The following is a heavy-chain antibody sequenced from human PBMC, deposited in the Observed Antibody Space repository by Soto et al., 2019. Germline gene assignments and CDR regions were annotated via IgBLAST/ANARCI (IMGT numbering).Heavy chain of an antibody. CDR2: ISGSGGST. CDR1: GFTFSSYA. J-gene: IGHJ3*02. D-gene: IGHD5-18*01. Sequence: EVQLLESGGGLVQPGGSLRLSCAASGFTFSSYAMSWVRQAPGKGLEWVSAISGSGGSTYYADSVKGRFTISRDNSKNTLYLQMNGLRAEDTAVYYCAGARGYSYGYLGVNAFDIWGQGTMVTVSS. V-gene: IGHV3-23*01. CDR3: AGARGYSYGYLGVNAFDI.